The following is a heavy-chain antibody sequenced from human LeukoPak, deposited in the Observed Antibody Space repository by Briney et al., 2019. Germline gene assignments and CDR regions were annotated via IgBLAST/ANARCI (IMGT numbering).Heavy chain of an antibody. CDR1: GFTFSSYS. Sequence: PGGSLRLSCAASGFTFSSYSMNWVRQAPGKGLEWVSSISSSSSYIYYADSVKGRFTISRDNAKNSLYLQMNSLRAEDTAVYYCARWGILTGYDKYYYYYYMDVWGKGTTVTVSS. V-gene: IGHV3-21*01. CDR3: ARWGILTGYDKYYYYYYMDV. J-gene: IGHJ6*03. CDR2: ISSSSSYI. D-gene: IGHD3-9*01.